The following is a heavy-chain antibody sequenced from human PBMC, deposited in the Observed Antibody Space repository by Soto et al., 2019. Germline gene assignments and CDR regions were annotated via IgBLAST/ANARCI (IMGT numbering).Heavy chain of an antibody. J-gene: IGHJ5*02. CDR3: AMGYYDSSGYQKNSRFDP. V-gene: IGHV4-30-4*01. Sequence: SETLSLTCTVSGGSISSGDYYWSWIRQPPGKGLEWIGYIYYSGSTYYNPSLKSRVTISVDTSKNQFSLKLSSVTAADTAVYYCAMGYYDSSGYQKNSRFDPWGQGTRVTVSS. CDR1: GGSISSGDYY. CDR2: IYYSGST. D-gene: IGHD3-22*01.